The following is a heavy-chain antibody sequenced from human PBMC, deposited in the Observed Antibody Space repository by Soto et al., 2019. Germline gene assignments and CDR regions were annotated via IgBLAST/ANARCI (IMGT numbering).Heavy chain of an antibody. V-gene: IGHV4-31*03. D-gene: IGHD3-3*01. Sequence: SETLSLTCTVSGGSISSGGYYWSWIRQHPGKGLEWIGYIYYSGSTYYNPSLKSRVTISVDTSKNQFSLKLSSVTAADTAVYYCAREIASYYDFWSGSWFDPWGQGTLVTVSS. CDR1: GGSISSGGYY. CDR2: IYYSGST. CDR3: AREIASYYDFWSGSWFDP. J-gene: IGHJ5*02.